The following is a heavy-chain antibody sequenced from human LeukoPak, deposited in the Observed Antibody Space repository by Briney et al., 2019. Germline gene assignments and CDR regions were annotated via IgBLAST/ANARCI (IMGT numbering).Heavy chain of an antibody. CDR1: GYSFTNYW. D-gene: IGHD5-12*01. J-gene: IGHJ4*02. V-gene: IGHV5-51*01. CDR3: ARQYSGYDYYFDY. CDR2: IYPGDSDT. Sequence: GEPLKISCKGSGYSFTNYWIGWVRQMPGKGLEWMGIIYPGDSDTRYSPSFQGQVTISADKSISTAYLQWSSLRASDTAMYYCARQYSGYDYYFDYWGQGTLVTVSS.